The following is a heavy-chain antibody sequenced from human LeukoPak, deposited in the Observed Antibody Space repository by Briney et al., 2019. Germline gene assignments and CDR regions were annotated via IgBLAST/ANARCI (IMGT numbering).Heavy chain of an antibody. J-gene: IGHJ3*02. CDR2: IWYDGSNK. D-gene: IGHD3-9*01. V-gene: IGHV3-33*01. CDR3: ARGRLRYFDWLPKDDAFDI. Sequence: PGGSLRLSCAASGFTFSSYGMHWVRQAPGKGLERVAVIWYDGSNKYYADSVKGRFTISRDNSKNTLYLQMNSLRAEDTAVYYCARGRLRYFDWLPKDDAFDIWGQGTMVTVSS. CDR1: GFTFSSYG.